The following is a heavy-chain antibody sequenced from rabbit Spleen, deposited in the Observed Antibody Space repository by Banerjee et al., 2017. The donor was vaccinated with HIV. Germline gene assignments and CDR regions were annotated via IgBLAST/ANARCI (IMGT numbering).Heavy chain of an antibody. CDR3: ARGYGYYYFKL. CDR2: IYGGSSGTT. CDR1: GIDFSSYYY. D-gene: IGHD1-1*01. Sequence: QQQLEESGGGLVKPGGTLTLTCTASGIDFSSYYYMCWVRQAPGKGLEWIACIYGGSSGTTYYASWAKGRFTISKTSSTTVTLQVTSLTVADTATYFCARGYGYYYFKLWGPGTLVTVS. V-gene: IGHV1S45*01. J-gene: IGHJ4*01.